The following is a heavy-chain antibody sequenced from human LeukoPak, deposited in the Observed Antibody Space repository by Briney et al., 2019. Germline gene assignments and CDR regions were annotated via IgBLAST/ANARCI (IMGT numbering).Heavy chain of an antibody. CDR2: INHSGST. CDR1: GGSFSGYY. V-gene: IGHV4-34*01. D-gene: IGHD6-6*01. CDR3: ARSGYSSSLRPYYYGMDV. J-gene: IGHJ6*02. Sequence: PSETLSLNCAVYGGSFSGYYWSWIRQPPGKGLEWIGEINHSGSTNYNPSLKSRVTISVDTSKNQFSLKLSSVTAADTAVYYCARSGYSSSLRPYYYGMDVWGQGTTVTVSS.